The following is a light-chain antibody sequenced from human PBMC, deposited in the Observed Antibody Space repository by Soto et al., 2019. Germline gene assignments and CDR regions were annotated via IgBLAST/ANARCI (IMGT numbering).Light chain of an antibody. J-gene: IGLJ1*01. CDR1: SSSIGSYNL. CDR2: EGS. Sequence: QSALTQPASVSGSLGQSITISCIGTSSSIGSYNLVSWYQHQPGKAPKIMIFEGSKRPSGVSNRFSGSRSGNTASLTISGLQAEDEADYYCCSFAGTGTQYVFGTGTKLTVL. CDR3: CSFAGTGTQYV. V-gene: IGLV2-23*01.